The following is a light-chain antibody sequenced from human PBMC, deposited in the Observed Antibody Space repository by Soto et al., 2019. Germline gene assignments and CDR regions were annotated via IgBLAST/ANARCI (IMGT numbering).Light chain of an antibody. CDR3: AVWEDSLNGPI. CDR1: SSDVGGYNY. J-gene: IGLJ2*01. CDR2: DVS. Sequence: QSALTQPRSVSGSPGQSVTISCTGTSSDVGGYNYVSWYQQRPGKAPKLIIYDVSKRPSGVPDRFSGSKSGNTASLTISGLQAEDEGDYYCAVWEDSLNGPIFGGGTKLTVL. V-gene: IGLV2-11*01.